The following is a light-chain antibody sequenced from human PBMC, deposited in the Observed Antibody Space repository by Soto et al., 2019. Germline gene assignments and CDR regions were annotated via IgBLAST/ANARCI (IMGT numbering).Light chain of an antibody. J-gene: IGKJ1*01. CDR3: QQYNNWPRT. CDR2: GAS. CDR1: QSVSTN. Sequence: EIVMTQSPATLSVSPGASATLSCRASQSVSTNLAWYQQKPGQVPRVLIYGASTRATEIPARFSGSGSGTEFTLTSDSLQSEDFAVYYCQQYNNWPRTFGKGTKVEIK. V-gene: IGKV3-15*01.